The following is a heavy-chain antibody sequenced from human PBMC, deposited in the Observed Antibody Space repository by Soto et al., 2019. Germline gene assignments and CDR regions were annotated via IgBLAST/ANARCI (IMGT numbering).Heavy chain of an antibody. D-gene: IGHD7-27*01. J-gene: IGHJ5*02. V-gene: IGHV1-18*01. CDR2: IGAYNGDT. CDR3: ARMPLGTNANHGWCDP. CDR1: GYTFSTYG. Sequence: ASVKVSCKASGYTFSTYGVIWVRQAPGQGLEWMGWIGAYNGDTNYAQKIQGRVTMTTDTSTSTAYMELRSLRSDDTAVYYCARMPLGTNANHGWCDPWDQGSL.